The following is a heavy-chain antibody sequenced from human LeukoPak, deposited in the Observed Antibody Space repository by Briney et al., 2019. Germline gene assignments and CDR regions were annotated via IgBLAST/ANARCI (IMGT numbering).Heavy chain of an antibody. CDR2: INHCGST. Sequence: SETLSLTCAVYGGSFSGYYWSWIRQPPGKGLEWIGEINHCGSTNYNPSLKSRVTISVDTSKNQFSLKLSSVTAADTAVYYCAREQYSSSWYYYYYGMDVWGQGTTVTVSS. V-gene: IGHV4-34*01. D-gene: IGHD6-13*01. CDR1: GGSFSGYY. J-gene: IGHJ6*02. CDR3: AREQYSSSWYYYYYGMDV.